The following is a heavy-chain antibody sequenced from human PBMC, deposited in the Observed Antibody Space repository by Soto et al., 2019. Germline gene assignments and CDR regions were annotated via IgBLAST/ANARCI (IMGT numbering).Heavy chain of an antibody. V-gene: IGHV3-48*01. D-gene: IGHD5-12*01. J-gene: IGHJ4*02. Sequence: GGSLRLSCAASGFTFNTYSLHWVRQAPGKGLEWVSYISSSSSVIFYADSVKGRFTISRDNAKNSLYLQMNNLRAEDTAIYYCARDLGLSYEVYFDYWGQGTPVTVSS. CDR1: GFTFNTYS. CDR3: ARDLGLSYEVYFDY. CDR2: ISSSSSVI.